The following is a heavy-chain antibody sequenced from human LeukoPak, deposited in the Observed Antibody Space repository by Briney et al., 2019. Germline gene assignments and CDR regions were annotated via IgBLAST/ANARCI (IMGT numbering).Heavy chain of an antibody. J-gene: IGHJ4*02. CDR2: IYHSGST. Sequence: SETLSLTCTVSGYSISSGYYWGWIRQPPGKGLEWIGSIYHSGSTYYNPSLKSRVTISVDTSKNQFSLKLRSVTAADTAFYYCARGKSRGSHIDYWGQGTLVTVSS. D-gene: IGHD1-26*01. V-gene: IGHV4-38-2*02. CDR1: GYSISSGYY. CDR3: ARGKSRGSHIDY.